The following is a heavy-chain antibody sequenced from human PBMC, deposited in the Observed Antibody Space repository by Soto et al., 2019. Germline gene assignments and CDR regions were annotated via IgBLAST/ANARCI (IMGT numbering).Heavy chain of an antibody. CDR1: GGSLSTSNW. Sequence: QVQLQESGPGLVKPSGTLSLTCAVSGGSLSTSNWWSWVRQPPGKGLEWIGEVYRAGSTNYKPSLQSRLTISVDKTKPQSSLQLPSVPAPDTALYYCARARATIAAAAIFDCWGQGTLVTVSS. J-gene: IGHJ4*02. CDR3: ARARATIAAAAIFDC. CDR2: VYRAGST. D-gene: IGHD6-13*01. V-gene: IGHV4-4*02.